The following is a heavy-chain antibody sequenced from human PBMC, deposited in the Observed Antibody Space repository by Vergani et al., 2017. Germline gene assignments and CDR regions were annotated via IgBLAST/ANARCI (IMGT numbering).Heavy chain of an antibody. CDR1: GFTFSSYA. Sequence: VQLVETGGGVVQPGGSLRLSCAASGFTFSSYAMSWVRQAPGKGLEWVSAISGSGGSTYYADSVKGRFTISRDNSKNTLYLQMNSLRAEDTAVYYCAKLEDIVVVPAAMPFFDYWGQGTLVTVSS. V-gene: IGHV3-23*04. CDR2: ISGSGGST. D-gene: IGHD2-2*01. J-gene: IGHJ4*02. CDR3: AKLEDIVVVPAAMPFFDY.